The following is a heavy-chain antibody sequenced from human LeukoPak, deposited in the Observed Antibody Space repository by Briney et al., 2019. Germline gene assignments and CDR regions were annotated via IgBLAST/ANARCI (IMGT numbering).Heavy chain of an antibody. CDR1: GFTFSSYG. J-gene: IGHJ4*02. D-gene: IGHD5-18*01. CDR2: IKQDGSEK. CDR3: ARFPAAMVEYYFDY. Sequence: GGSLRLSCAASGFTFSSYGMHWVRQAPGKGLEWVANIKQDGSEKYYVDSVKGRFTISRDNAKNSLYLQMNSLRAEDTAVYYCARFPAAMVEYYFDYWGQGTLVTVSS. V-gene: IGHV3-7*01.